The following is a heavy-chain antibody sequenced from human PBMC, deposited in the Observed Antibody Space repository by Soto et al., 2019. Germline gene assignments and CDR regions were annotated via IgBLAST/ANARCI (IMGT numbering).Heavy chain of an antibody. V-gene: IGHV3-15*01. CDR1: GFTFSNAW. CDR2: IKRKTDGGTT. J-gene: IGHJ4*02. D-gene: IGHD2-15*01. Sequence: GGSLRLSCAASGFTFSNAWVSWVRKTQGKGLEWVGRIKRKTDGGTTDYAAPVKGRFTISRDDSKNTLYLQINSLKTEDTAVYYCTTGGTCSGSGCYSFGHWGQGTLVTVSS. CDR3: TTGGTCSGSGCYSFGH.